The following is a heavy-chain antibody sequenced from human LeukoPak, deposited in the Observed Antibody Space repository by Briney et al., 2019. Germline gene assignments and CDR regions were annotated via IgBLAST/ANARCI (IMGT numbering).Heavy chain of an antibody. J-gene: IGHJ5*02. CDR3: ARVPVGTWFDP. V-gene: IGHV4-59*01. Sequence: KPSETLSLTCTVSGGSISSYYWSWIRQPPGKGLEWIGYIYYSGSTNYNPSLKSRVTISVDTSKNQFSLKLSSVTAADTAVYYCARVPVGTWFDPWGQGTLATVSS. CDR2: IYYSGST. D-gene: IGHD7-27*01. CDR1: GGSISSYY.